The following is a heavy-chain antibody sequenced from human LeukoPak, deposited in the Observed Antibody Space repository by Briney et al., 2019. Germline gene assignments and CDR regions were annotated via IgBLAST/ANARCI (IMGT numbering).Heavy chain of an antibody. CDR2: IWDDGTNK. J-gene: IGHJ3*02. V-gene: IGHV3-33*01. CDR3: ARDYYDSSGYRADAFDI. Sequence: GGSLRFSCAASGFTFSSYGMHWVRQAPGKGLEWVAVIWDDGTNKYYADSVKGRFTISRDNSKNTLYLQMNSLRAEDTAVYYCARDYYDSSGYRADAFDIWGQGTMVIVSS. D-gene: IGHD3-22*01. CDR1: GFTFSSYG.